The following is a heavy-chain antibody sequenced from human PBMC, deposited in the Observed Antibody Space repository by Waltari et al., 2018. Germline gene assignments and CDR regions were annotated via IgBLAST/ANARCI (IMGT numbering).Heavy chain of an antibody. CDR3: ARLRGAND. J-gene: IGHJ4*02. D-gene: IGHD3-10*01. CDR1: GFTFSSYW. Sequence: EVQLVESGGGLVQPGGSLSLSCAASGFTFSSYWMIWVRQAPGEWREWVPHINQDGSEKSYVASVKGRFTISRDNAKQSLYLQMNSLRPDDTAIYYCARLRGANDWGQGTLVTVSS. CDR2: INQDGSEK. V-gene: IGHV3-7*01.